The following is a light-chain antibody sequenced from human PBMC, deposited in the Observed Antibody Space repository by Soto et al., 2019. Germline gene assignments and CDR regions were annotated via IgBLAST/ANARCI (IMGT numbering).Light chain of an antibody. Sequence: EIVLTQSPATLSLSPGERATLSCRASQSVNSYLAWYQHQPGQAPRLLIYDASNRATGIPARFSGSGSGTDFTLTISSVEPEDFAVYYCQQCESWLTFGGGTKVEIK. CDR3: QQCESWLT. J-gene: IGKJ4*01. V-gene: IGKV3-11*01. CDR2: DAS. CDR1: QSVNSY.